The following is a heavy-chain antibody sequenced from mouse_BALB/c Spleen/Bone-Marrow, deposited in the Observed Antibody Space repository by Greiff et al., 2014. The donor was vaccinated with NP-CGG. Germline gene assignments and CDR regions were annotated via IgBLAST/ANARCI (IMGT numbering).Heavy chain of an antibody. V-gene: IGHV1S56*01. Sequence: VQLQQSGPELVKPGASVRISCKASGYTFTSYYIHWVKQRPGQGLEWIGWIYPGNVNTKYNEKFKGKATLTADKSSSTAYMQLSSLTSEDSAVYFCARDYYGSSSFAYWGQGILVTVSA. D-gene: IGHD1-1*01. CDR2: IYPGNVNT. CDR1: GYTFTSYY. J-gene: IGHJ3*01. CDR3: ARDYYGSSSFAY.